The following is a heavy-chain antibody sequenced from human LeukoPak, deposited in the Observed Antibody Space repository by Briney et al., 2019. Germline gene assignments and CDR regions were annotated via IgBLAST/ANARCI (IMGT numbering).Heavy chain of an antibody. D-gene: IGHD2-21*01. CDR1: GGSLSSYY. CDR2: IYYSGST. Sequence: KPSETLSLTCTVSGGSLSSYYWSWIRPPPRKGLEWIGYIYYSGSTNYNPSLKSRVTISVDTSKNQFSLKLSSETAADTAVYYCARDPQGDDAFDIWGQGTMVTVPS. CDR3: ARDPQGDDAFDI. V-gene: IGHV4-59*01. J-gene: IGHJ3*02.